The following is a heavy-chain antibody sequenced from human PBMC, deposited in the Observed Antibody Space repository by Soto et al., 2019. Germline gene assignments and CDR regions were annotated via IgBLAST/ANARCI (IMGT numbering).Heavy chain of an antibody. CDR1: SGSISSSSYY. CDR2: IYYSGST. CDR3: ARIGYSSTLFDP. V-gene: IGHV4-39*01. D-gene: IGHD6-13*01. J-gene: IGHJ5*02. Sequence: SETLSLTCTVSSGSISSSSYYWGWIRQPPGKGLEWIGSIYYSGSTYYNPSLKSRVTISVDTSKNQFSLKLSSVTAADTAVYYCARIGYSSTLFDPWGQGTLVTVSS.